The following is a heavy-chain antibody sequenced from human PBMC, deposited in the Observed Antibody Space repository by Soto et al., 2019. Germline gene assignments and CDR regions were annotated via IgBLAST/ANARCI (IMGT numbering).Heavy chain of an antibody. CDR3: ARTVAGSHDAFDI. V-gene: IGHV1-46*03. J-gene: IGHJ3*02. CDR1: GYTFTSYY. CDR2: INPSGGST. D-gene: IGHD6-19*01. Sequence: QVQLVQSGAEVKKPGASVKVSCKASGYTFTSYYMHWVRQAPGQGLEWMGIINPSGGSTSYAQKFQGRVTINRDTSTSTVYMELSSLRSEDTAVYYCARTVAGSHDAFDIWGQGTMVTVSS.